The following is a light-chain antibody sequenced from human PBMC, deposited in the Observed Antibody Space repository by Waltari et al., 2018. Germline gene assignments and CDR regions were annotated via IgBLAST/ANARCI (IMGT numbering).Light chain of an antibody. CDR2: ETS. V-gene: IGKV1-33*01. J-gene: IGKJ4*01. Sequence: DIQMTQSPSSLSASVGDRVTLTCRASQGISTFLNWYQQKPGKAPKLLIYETSNLERGVPSRFSGSGSGTDFTLTISSLQPEDIATYYCQQSDNRRLSFGGGTKVEIK. CDR3: QQSDNRRLS. CDR1: QGISTF.